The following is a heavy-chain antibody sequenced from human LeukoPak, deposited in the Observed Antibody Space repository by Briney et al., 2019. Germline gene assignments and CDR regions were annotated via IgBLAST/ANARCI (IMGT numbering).Heavy chain of an antibody. V-gene: IGHV3-74*01. CDR2: IKSDGTGA. Sequence: GGSLRLSCAASGFSFNIYWMHWDRQAPGKGLVWVSRIKSDGTGAAYADSEEGRFTISRDNAENTLYLQMNSLRAEDTAVYYCASDQNGPYYYMDVWGKGTTVTVSS. D-gene: IGHD2-8*01. CDR1: GFSFNIYW. J-gene: IGHJ6*03. CDR3: ASDQNGPYYYMDV.